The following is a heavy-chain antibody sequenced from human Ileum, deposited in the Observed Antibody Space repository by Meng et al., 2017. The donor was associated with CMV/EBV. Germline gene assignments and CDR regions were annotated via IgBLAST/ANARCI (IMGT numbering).Heavy chain of an antibody. CDR3: ARGKGIVVVPIMDV. Sequence: GRSLRLSCAAYGFTFTTSDMHWVRHAPGKGLEWVSSIGNAGDTYYAESVKGRFTISRDDAKNSLYLQMNSLRVGDTAVYFCARGKGIVVVPIMDVWGQGTTVTVSS. J-gene: IGHJ6*02. V-gene: IGHV3-13*01. D-gene: IGHD2-2*01. CDR2: IGNAGDT. CDR1: GFTFTTSD.